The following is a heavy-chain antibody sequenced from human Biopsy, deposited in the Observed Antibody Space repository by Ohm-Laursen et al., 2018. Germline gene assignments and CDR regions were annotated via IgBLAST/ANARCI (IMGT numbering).Heavy chain of an antibody. Sequence: ASVKVSCKASGYTFVTYYMHWVRQAPGHGLEWMGIFNPGVGTANYAQNFQRRVVMTRNMSTNTAYMELSSLTSDDPAVYYCARERGIGKLEPPRPFGMDVWGQGTTVTVSS. D-gene: IGHD1-26*01. CDR1: GYTFVTYY. CDR3: ARERGIGKLEPPRPFGMDV. CDR2: FNPGVGTA. J-gene: IGHJ6*02. V-gene: IGHV1-46*01.